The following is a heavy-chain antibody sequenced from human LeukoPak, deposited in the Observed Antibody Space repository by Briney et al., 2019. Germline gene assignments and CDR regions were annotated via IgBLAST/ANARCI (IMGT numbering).Heavy chain of an antibody. CDR2: IYQSGST. V-gene: IGHV4-38-2*01. CDR3: ARRVFPDYFDY. J-gene: IGHJ4*02. Sequence: SETLSLTCAVSGYSISNGYYWGWIRQPPGKGLEWIGTIYQSGSTNYNPSLKSRVTISVDTSKNQFSLNLSSVTAADTAVYYCARRVFPDYFDYWGQGTLVTVSS. CDR1: GYSISNGYY. D-gene: IGHD3-10*01.